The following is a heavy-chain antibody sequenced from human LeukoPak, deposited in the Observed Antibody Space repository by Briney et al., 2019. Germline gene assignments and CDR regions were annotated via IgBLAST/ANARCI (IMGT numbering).Heavy chain of an antibody. J-gene: IGHJ4*02. Sequence: GGSLRLSCAASGFTVSSNYMSWVRQAPGKGLEWVSVIYSGGSTYYADSVKGRFTISRDNSKNTLYLQMNSLRAEDTAVYYCAKDSGRYCSSTSCPFDYWGQGTLVTVSS. V-gene: IGHV3-53*01. CDR3: AKDSGRYCSSTSCPFDY. D-gene: IGHD2-2*01. CDR1: GFTVSSNY. CDR2: IYSGGST.